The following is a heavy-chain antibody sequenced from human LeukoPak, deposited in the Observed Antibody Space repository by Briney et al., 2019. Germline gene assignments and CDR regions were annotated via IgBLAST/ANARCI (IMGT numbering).Heavy chain of an antibody. J-gene: IGHJ4*02. CDR3: ARVSDSSGYYYSY. Sequence: GGSLRLSCAASGFTVSSNYMSWVRQAPGKGLEWVSVIYSGGSTYYADSVKGRFTISRDNSKNTLYLQMNSLRAEDTAVYYCARVSDSSGYYYSYWGQGTLVTVSS. D-gene: IGHD3-22*01. CDR2: IYSGGST. CDR1: GFTVSSNY. V-gene: IGHV3-66*01.